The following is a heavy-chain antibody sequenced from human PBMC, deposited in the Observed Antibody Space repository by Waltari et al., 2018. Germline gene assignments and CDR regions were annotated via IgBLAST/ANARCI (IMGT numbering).Heavy chain of an antibody. CDR2: SIPIFGTA. CDR3: SSWYPHYYYYGMDV. CDR1: GYTFSSYA. V-gene: IGHV1-69*01. D-gene: IGHD6-13*01. Sequence: QVQLVQSGAEVKKPGASVKVSCKASGYTFSSYAISWVRQAPGQGLEWMGGSIPIFGTANYEQKFQGRVTITADESTSTAYMELSSLRSEDTAVYYCSSWYPHYYYYGMDVWGQGTTVTVSS. J-gene: IGHJ6*02.